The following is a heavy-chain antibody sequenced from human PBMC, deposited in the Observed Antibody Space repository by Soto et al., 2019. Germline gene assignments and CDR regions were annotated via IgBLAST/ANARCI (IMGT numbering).Heavy chain of an antibody. J-gene: IGHJ6*02. CDR1: GFTFSSYS. D-gene: IGHD3-16*01. CDR2: ISSSSSTI. V-gene: IGHV3-48*02. CDR3: AKLGSLGHPYYYGMDV. Sequence: GGSLRLSCAASGFTFSSYSMNWVRQAPGKGLEWVSYISSSSSTIYYADSVKGRFTISRDNAKNSLYLQMNSLRDEDTAVYYCAKLGSLGHPYYYGMDVWGPGTTVTVSS.